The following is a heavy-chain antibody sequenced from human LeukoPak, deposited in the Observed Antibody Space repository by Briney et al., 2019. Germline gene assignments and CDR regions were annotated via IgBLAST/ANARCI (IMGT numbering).Heavy chain of an antibody. J-gene: IGHJ4*02. Sequence: GGSLRLSCAASGFTFSSYGMSWVRQAPGKGLEWVSAISGSGGSTYYADSVKGRFTISRDNSKNTLYLQMNSLRAEDTAVYYCARAPDSSGYYYEWGQGTLVTVSS. CDR3: ARAPDSSGYYYE. CDR2: ISGSGGST. V-gene: IGHV3-23*01. CDR1: GFTFSSYG. D-gene: IGHD3-22*01.